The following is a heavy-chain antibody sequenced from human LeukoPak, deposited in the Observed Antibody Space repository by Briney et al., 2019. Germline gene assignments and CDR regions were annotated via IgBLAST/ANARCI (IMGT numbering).Heavy chain of an antibody. J-gene: IGHJ6*02. V-gene: IGHV3-7*01. Sequence: GGSLTLSCAASGFTFSNYWMTWVRQAPGKGLEWVANIEPDGSRKYYVDSVQGRFTISRDNTKSSLFLQMNSLRAEDTAVYYCYSTGWHEYYYTGVDVWGQGTPVIVSS. CDR1: GFTFSNYW. CDR2: IEPDGSRK. CDR3: YSTGWHEYYYTGVDV. D-gene: IGHD6-19*01.